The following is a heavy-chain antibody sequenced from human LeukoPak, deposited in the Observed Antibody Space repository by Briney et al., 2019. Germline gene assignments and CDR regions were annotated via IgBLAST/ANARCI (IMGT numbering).Heavy chain of an antibody. V-gene: IGHV1-2*02. CDR3: ARDRAWVGDLEGFDY. CDR2: INPNSGGT. CDR1: GYTFTGYY. J-gene: IGHJ4*02. Sequence: ASVKVSCKASGYTFTGYYMHWVRQAPGQGLEWMVWINPNSGGTNYAQKFQGRVTMTRDTSISTAYMELSRLRSDDTAVYYCARDRAWVGDLEGFDYWGQGTLVTVSS. D-gene: IGHD3-10*01.